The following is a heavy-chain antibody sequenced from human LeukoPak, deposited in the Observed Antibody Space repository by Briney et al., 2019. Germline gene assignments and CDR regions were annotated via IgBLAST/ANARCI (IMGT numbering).Heavy chain of an antibody. CDR3: AREDSNIVVVPKNYYYYGMDV. D-gene: IGHD2-2*01. CDR1: GYTFTGYY. V-gene: IGHV1-2*02. CDR2: INPNRGCT. J-gene: IGHJ6*02. Sequence: ASVTVSCKASGYTFTGYYMHWVRQAPGQGLEWMGWINPNRGCTNYAEKFRGRVTMTRDTSISTAYMELSRLRSDDTAVYYCAREDSNIVVVPKNYYYYGMDVWGQGTTVTVSS.